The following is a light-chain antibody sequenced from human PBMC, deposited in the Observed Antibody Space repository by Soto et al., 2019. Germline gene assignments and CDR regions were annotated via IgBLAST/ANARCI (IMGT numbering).Light chain of an antibody. J-gene: IGKJ1*01. Sequence: EIVMTQSPATLSVSPGERVTLSCRASQSVSSNLAWYQQKPGQAPRLLIYGSSTRATGIPARFSGSGSGTEFTLTISSLQSEDFAVYYCQHYKNWPRTFGQGTKVEIK. CDR1: QSVSSN. CDR2: GSS. CDR3: QHYKNWPRT. V-gene: IGKV3-15*01.